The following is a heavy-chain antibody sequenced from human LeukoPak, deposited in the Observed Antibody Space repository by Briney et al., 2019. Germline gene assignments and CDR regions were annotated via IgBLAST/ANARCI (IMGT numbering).Heavy chain of an antibody. V-gene: IGHV3-48*02. CDR1: GFTFSSYS. J-gene: IGHJ4*02. Sequence: PGGSLRLSCAASGFTFSSYSMNWVRQAPGKGLEWVSYISSSSSTIYYADSVKGRFTISRDNAKNSLYLQMNSLRDEDTAGYYCARDLSRAYLLYSDDYWGQGTLVTVSS. D-gene: IGHD2-8*01. CDR2: ISSSSSTI. CDR3: ARDLSRAYLLYSDDY.